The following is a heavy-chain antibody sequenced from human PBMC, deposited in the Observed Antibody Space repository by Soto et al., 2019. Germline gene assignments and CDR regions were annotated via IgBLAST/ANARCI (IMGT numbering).Heavy chain of an antibody. CDR1: GFTFSNAW. CDR2: IKSKTDGGTT. D-gene: IGHD5-18*01. V-gene: IGHV3-15*01. J-gene: IGHJ5*02. Sequence: GGSLRLSCAASGFTFSNAWISWVRQAPGKGLEWVGRIKSKTDGGTTDYAAPVKGRFTISRDDSKNTLYLQMNSLKTEDTAVYYCTTDRSDTAMVMDWFDPWGQGTLVTVSS. CDR3: TTDRSDTAMVMDWFDP.